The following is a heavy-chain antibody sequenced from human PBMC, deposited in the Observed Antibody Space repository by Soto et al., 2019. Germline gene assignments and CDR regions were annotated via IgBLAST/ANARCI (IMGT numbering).Heavy chain of an antibody. CDR3: ARIGTMIVVDEVY. D-gene: IGHD3-22*01. CDR2: ISSSGSTI. Sequence: EVQLVESGGGLVQPGGSLRLSCAASGFTFSSYEMNWVRQAPGKGLEWVSYISSSGSTIYYADSVKGRFTISRDNAKNSLYLQMNSLRAEDTAVYYCARIGTMIVVDEVYWGQGTLVTVSS. CDR1: GFTFSSYE. J-gene: IGHJ4*02. V-gene: IGHV3-48*03.